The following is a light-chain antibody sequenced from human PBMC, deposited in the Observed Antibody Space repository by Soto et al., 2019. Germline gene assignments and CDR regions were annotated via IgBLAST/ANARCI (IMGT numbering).Light chain of an antibody. CDR1: QSISSW. Sequence: DIQMTQSPSTLSASVGDRVTITCRASQSISSWLAWYQQKPGKAPKLLIYKASSLESGVPSRFSGSGSGTEFTLTISSLQPDDFATYYCQQYNSSLFTFGPGTKVDI. V-gene: IGKV1-5*03. CDR3: QQYNSSLFT. J-gene: IGKJ3*01. CDR2: KAS.